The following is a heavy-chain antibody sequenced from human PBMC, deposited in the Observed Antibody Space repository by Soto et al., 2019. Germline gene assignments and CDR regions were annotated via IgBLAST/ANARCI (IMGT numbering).Heavy chain of an antibody. V-gene: IGHV4-59*01. Sequence: SETLSLTCTVSGGSISSYYWSWIRQPPGKGLEWIGYIYYSGSTNYNPSLKSRVTISVDTSKNQFSLKLSSVTAADTAVYYCARDPGYSYGRYYCYGMDVWGQGTTVTVSS. CDR2: IYYSGST. CDR3: ARDPGYSYGRYYCYGMDV. D-gene: IGHD5-18*01. J-gene: IGHJ6*02. CDR1: GGSISSYY.